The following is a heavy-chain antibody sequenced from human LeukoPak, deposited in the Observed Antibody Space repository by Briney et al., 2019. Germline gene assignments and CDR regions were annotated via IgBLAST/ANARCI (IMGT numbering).Heavy chain of an antibody. J-gene: IGHJ5*02. D-gene: IGHD5-18*01. CDR2: IYHSGST. Sequence: PSQTLSLTCAVSGGSFSSGGNSWSWIRQPPGKGLEWIGYIYHSGSTYYNPSLKSRVTISVDRSKNQFSLKLSSVTAADTAVYYCARGAQYSYGSNWFDPWGQGTLVTVSS. V-gene: IGHV4-30-2*01. CDR1: GGSFSSGGNS. CDR3: ARGAQYSYGSNWFDP.